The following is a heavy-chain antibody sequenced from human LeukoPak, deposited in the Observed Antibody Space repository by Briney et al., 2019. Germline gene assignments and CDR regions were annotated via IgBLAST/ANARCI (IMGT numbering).Heavy chain of an antibody. CDR3: ARTRRFLEWLGDYYYYGMDV. CDR1: GGSFSGYY. V-gene: IGHV4-34*01. D-gene: IGHD3-3*01. Sequence: PSETLSLTCAVYGGSFSGYYWSWIRQPPGKGLEWIGEINHRGSTNYNPSLKSRVTISVDTSKNQFSLKLSSVTAADTAVYYCARTRRFLEWLGDYYYYGMDVWGQGTTVTVSS. CDR2: INHRGST. J-gene: IGHJ6*02.